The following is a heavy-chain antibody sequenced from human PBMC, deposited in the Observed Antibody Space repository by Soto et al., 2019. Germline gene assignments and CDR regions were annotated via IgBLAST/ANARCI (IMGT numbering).Heavy chain of an antibody. CDR2: IWYDGSNK. CDR1: GFTFSSYG. D-gene: IGHD3-22*01. CDR3: ARSYYYDSSGYSFAF. V-gene: IGHV3-33*01. Sequence: VGSLRLSCAASGFTFSSYGMHWVRQAPGKGLEWVAVIWYDGSNKYYADSVKGRFTISRDNSKNTLYLQMNSLRAEDTAVYYCARSYYYDSSGYSFAFWGQGTLVTVSS. J-gene: IGHJ4*02.